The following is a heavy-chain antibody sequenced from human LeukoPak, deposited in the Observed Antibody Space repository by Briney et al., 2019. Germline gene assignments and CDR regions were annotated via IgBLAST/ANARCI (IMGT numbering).Heavy chain of an antibody. CDR2: VYYTGST. CDR1: GDSISDYY. Sequence: SETLSLTCTVSGDSISDYYCTWIRQPPGKGLEWIGYVYYTGSTNYNPSLKSRVTISVDTSKNQFSLKVRSVTAAYTAMYDCARAQVDTSGRRDFDAFDIWGQGTMVTVSS. J-gene: IGHJ3*02. CDR3: ARAQVDTSGRRDFDAFDI. D-gene: IGHD3-16*01. V-gene: IGHV4-59*01.